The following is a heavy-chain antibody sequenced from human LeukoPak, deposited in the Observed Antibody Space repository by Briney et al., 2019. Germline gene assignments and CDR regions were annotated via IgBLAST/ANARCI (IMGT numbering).Heavy chain of an antibody. V-gene: IGHV4-39*01. CDR2: IYYSGST. J-gene: IGHJ4*02. Sequence: SETLSLTCTVSGGSISSSSYYWGWLRQPPGKGLEWIGSIYYSGSTYYNPSLKSRVTISVDTSKNQFSLKLSSVTAADTAVYYCARLQAPYYFDYWGQGALVTVSS. CDR3: ARLQAPYYFDY. CDR1: GGSISSSSYY.